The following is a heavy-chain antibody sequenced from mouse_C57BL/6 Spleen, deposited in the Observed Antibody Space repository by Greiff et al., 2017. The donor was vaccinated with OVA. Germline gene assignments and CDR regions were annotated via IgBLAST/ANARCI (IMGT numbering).Heavy chain of an antibody. V-gene: IGHV5-17*01. CDR1: GFTFSDYG. CDR2: ISSGSSTI. CDR3: ARNYYGSSHSWFAD. J-gene: IGHJ3*01. D-gene: IGHD1-1*01. Sequence: EVKLVESGGGLVKPGGSLKLSCAASGFTFSDYGMHWVRQAPEKGLEWVGYISSGSSTIYYADTVKGRFTISRDNAKNTLFLQMTSLRSEDTAMYYGARNYYGSSHSWFADWGTGTLVTVSA.